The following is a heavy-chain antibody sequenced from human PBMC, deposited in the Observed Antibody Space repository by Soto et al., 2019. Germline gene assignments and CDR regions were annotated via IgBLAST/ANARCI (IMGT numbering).Heavy chain of an antibody. CDR1: GFLFSDYY. Sequence: GSLRLSCAASGFLFSDYYMNWVRQAPGKGLEWVSYISTTGTTIDYADSVRGRFTISRDNAKNSLYLQMNRLSPDDTAVYYCARHQLVPRGWFYYGMDFWGQGPTFPVS. CDR2: ISTTGTTI. V-gene: IGHV3-11*01. CDR3: ARHQLVPRGWFYYGMDF. D-gene: IGHD2-15*01. J-gene: IGHJ6*02.